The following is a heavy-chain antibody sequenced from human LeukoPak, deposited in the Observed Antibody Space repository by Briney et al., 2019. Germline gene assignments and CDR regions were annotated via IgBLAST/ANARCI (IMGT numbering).Heavy chain of an antibody. CDR2: IIPILGIA. CDR1: XGTFXSYA. D-gene: IGHD3-10*01. CDR3: ARVGSEGRFGELWNGPLTV. Sequence: SVTVSCRAAXGTFXSYAISWVRQAPGQGREWMGRIIPILGIANYAQKFQGRVTITADKSTSTAYMELSSLRSEDTAVYYCARVGSEGRFGELWNGPLTVWGQGTLVTVSS. J-gene: IGHJ4*02. V-gene: IGHV1-69*04.